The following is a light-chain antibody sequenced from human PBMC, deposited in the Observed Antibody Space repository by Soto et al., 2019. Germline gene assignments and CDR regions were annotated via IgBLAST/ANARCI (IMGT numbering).Light chain of an antibody. Sequence: EIVLTQSPAPLSLSPGERATLSCRASQSVSIYLAWYQQKPGQAPRLLIYDASKRATGIPARFSGSGSGTDFTFTIDNLEPEDFAVYYCQQRRLGVTFGPGTKVDVK. CDR1: QSVSIY. V-gene: IGKV3-11*01. CDR3: QQRRLGVT. CDR2: DAS. J-gene: IGKJ3*01.